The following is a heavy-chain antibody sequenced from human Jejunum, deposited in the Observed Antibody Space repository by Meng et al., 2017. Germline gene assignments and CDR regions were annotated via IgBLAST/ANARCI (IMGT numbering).Heavy chain of an antibody. J-gene: IGHJ4*02. D-gene: IGHD1-14*01. CDR1: GYTVTNYT. Sequence: VQLMQSGPEMREPGAPVKVSCKRSGYTVTNYTIHWVRQAPGQGLEWMGRINPNTGGTEYAQRFQGRVTMTRDTSISTAYMDLSSLTSDDTAVYYCARETPYTNQFFTDFWGQGTLVTVSS. V-gene: IGHV1-2*06. CDR2: INPNTGGT. CDR3: ARETPYTNQFFTDF.